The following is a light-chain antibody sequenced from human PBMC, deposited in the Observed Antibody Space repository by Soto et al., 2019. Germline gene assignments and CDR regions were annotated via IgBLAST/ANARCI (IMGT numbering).Light chain of an antibody. CDR2: WAS. Sequence: DIVMTHSPDSLAVSPGERATINCKSSQCVLYSSNNKNYLAWYQQKTGQTPKMLIYWASTRASGVPDRFSGSGSGTDFTLTISRLQAEDVAVYYCQQYYSTPRTFGQGTKVDIK. CDR1: QCVLYSSNNKNY. CDR3: QQYYSTPRT. J-gene: IGKJ1*01. V-gene: IGKV4-1*01.